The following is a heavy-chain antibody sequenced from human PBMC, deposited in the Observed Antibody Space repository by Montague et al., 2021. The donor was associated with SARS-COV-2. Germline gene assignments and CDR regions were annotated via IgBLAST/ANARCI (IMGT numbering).Heavy chain of an antibody. CDR1: GFTFSSYS. CDR3: ARGDFDWLLSFHYGMDV. Sequence: SLRLSCAASGFTFSSYSMNWVRQAPGKVLEWVSSISSSSYIYYXXXVXXXFTISRDNAKNSLYLQMNSLRAEDTAVYSCARGDFDWLLSFHYGMDVWGQGTTVTVSS. CDR2: ISSSSYI. V-gene: IGHV3-21*01. D-gene: IGHD3-9*01. J-gene: IGHJ6*02.